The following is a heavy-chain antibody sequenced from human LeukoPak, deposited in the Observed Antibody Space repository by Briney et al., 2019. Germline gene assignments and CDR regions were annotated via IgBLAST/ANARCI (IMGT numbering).Heavy chain of an antibody. CDR2: ISWDGGST. D-gene: IGHD3-22*01. V-gene: IGHV3-43D*03. CDR1: GFTFDDYA. J-gene: IGHJ4*02. CDR3: AKDMGYDSSGYLDY. Sequence: GGSLRLSCAASGFTFDDYAMHWVRQAPGKGLEWVSLISWDGGSTYYADSVKGRFTISRDNSKNSLYLQMNSLRAEDTALYYCAKDMGYDSSGYLDYWGQGTLVTVSS.